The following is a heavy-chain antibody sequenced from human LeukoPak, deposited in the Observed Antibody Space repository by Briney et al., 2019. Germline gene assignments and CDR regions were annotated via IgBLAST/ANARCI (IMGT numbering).Heavy chain of an antibody. CDR3: ARDLGALGAFDI. CDR1: GTSFTSYY. CDR2: IYTSGST. V-gene: IGHV4-4*07. D-gene: IGHD1-26*01. J-gene: IGHJ3*02. Sequence: SETLSLTCGVSGTSFTSYYGSWIRQPAGKGLEWIGRIYTSGSTNYNPSLKSRVTISVDKSKNQFSLKLSSVTAADTAVYYCARDLGALGAFDIWGQGTMVTVSS.